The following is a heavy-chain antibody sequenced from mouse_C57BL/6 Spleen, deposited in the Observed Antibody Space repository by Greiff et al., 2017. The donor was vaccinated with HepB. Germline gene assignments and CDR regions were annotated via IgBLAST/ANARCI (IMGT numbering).Heavy chain of an antibody. CDR2: IHPNSGST. V-gene: IGHV1-64*01. CDR3: ARKYDYASFDY. CDR1: GYTFTSYW. J-gene: IGHJ2*01. D-gene: IGHD2-4*01. Sequence: QVQLQQPGAELVKPGASVKLSCKASGYTFTSYWMHWVKQRPGQGLEWIGMIHPNSGSTNYNEKFKSKATLTVDKSSSTAYMQLSSLTSEDSAVYYCARKYDYASFDYWGQGTTLTVSS.